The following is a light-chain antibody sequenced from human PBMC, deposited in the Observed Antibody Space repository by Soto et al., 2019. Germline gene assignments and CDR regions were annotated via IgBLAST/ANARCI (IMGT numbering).Light chain of an antibody. J-gene: IGLJ1*01. CDR2: DVS. CDR1: SDDVGGYTY. CDR3: CSYAASNTVV. Sequence: QSVLTQPRSVSGSPGQSVTISCAGTSDDVGGYTYVSWYQHHPGKAPKLMIYDVSKRPSGVPDRFSGSKSGNTASLTISGLQAEDEVDYYCCSYAASNTVVFGTGTKLTVL. V-gene: IGLV2-11*01.